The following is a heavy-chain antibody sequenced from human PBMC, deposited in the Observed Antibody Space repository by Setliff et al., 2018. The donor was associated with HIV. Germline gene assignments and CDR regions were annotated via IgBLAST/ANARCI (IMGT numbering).Heavy chain of an antibody. CDR1: GYTFTSCF. CDR2: INPSDGTT. V-gene: IGHV1-46*01. CDR3: ARFSYGSVWPETDY. Sequence: ASVKVSCKASGYTFTSCFMHWVRQAPGQGLEYMGIINPSDGTTDYTQKFQDRVTMTRNTSIGTAYMELSSLRSEDTAMYYCARFSYGSVWPETDYWGQGTLVTVSS. D-gene: IGHD6-25*01. J-gene: IGHJ4*02.